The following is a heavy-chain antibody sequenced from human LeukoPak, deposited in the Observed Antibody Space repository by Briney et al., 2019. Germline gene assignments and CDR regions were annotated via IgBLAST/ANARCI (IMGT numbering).Heavy chain of an antibody. Sequence: GASVKVSRKASGYTFTSYGISWVRQAPGQGLEWMGWISAYNGNTNYAQKLQGRVTMTTDTSTSTAYMELRSLRSDDTAVYYCARDPLIYYDSSGHLPWGPPDYWGQGTLVTVSS. V-gene: IGHV1-18*01. CDR2: ISAYNGNT. D-gene: IGHD3-22*01. J-gene: IGHJ4*02. CDR3: ARDPLIYYDSSGHLPWGPPDY. CDR1: GYTFTSYG.